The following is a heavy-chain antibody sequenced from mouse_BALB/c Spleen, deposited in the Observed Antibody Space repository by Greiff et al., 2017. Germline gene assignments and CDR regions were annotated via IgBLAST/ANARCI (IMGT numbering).Heavy chain of an antibody. D-gene: IGHD1-1*01. V-gene: IGHV1-69*02. CDR3: AREEITTVVANMDY. J-gene: IGHJ4*01. Sequence: VQLQQPGAELVRPGASVKLSCKASGYSFTSYWMNWVKQRPGQGLEWIGVIHPSDSETRLNQKFKDKATLTVDKSSSTAYMQLSSRTSEDSAVYYCAREEITTVVANMDYWGQGTSVTVSA. CDR2: IHPSDSET. CDR1: GYSFTSYW.